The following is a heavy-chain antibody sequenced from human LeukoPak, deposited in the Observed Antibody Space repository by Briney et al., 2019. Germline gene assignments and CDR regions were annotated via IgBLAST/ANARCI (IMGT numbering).Heavy chain of an antibody. CDR3: ARELTYYYGSGSYYADAFDI. CDR1: GYTFTGYY. D-gene: IGHD3-10*01. V-gene: IGHV1-2*02. J-gene: IGHJ3*02. CDR2: INPNSGGT. Sequence: ASVKVSCKASGYTFTGYYMHWVRQAPGQGLEWMGWINPNSGGTNYAQKFQGRVTMTRDTSISTAYMELSRLRSDDTAVYYCARELTYYYGSGSYYADAFDIWGQGTMVTVSS.